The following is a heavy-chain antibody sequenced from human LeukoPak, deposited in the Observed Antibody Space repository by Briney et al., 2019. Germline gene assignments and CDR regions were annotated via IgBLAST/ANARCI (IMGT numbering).Heavy chain of an antibody. CDR2: IYYSGST. D-gene: IGHD6-19*01. CDR1: GGSLSSYY. Sequence: PSETLSLTCTVSGGSLSSYYWSWIRQPPGKGLEWIGYIYYSGSTNYNPSLKSRVTISVDTSKNQFSLKLSSVTAADTAVYYCARTDRYSSGWHFDYWGQGTLVTVSS. V-gene: IGHV4-59*01. CDR3: ARTDRYSSGWHFDY. J-gene: IGHJ4*02.